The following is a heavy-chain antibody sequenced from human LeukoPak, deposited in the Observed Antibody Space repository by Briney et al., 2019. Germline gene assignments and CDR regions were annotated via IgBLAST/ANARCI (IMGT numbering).Heavy chain of an antibody. CDR3: ARRQEGHDY. CDR2: IYTTGGT. Sequence: TSQTLSLTCTVSGVSIAKTFYYWNWLRQPAGKGLEWIGRIYTTGGTDYNPSLKSRVTISLDTAKSQFSLKMTSVTAADTAVYYCARRQEGHDYWGQGTLVTVSS. J-gene: IGHJ4*02. V-gene: IGHV4-61*02. CDR1: GVSIAKTFYY.